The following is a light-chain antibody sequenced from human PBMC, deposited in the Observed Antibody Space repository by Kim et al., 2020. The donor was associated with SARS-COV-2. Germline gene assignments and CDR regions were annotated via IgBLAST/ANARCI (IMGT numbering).Light chain of an antibody. J-gene: IGLJ1*01. CDR3: SSYTSSSTV. CDR1: SSDVGGYNY. Sequence: PGQSITISCTGTSSDVGGYNYVSWYQQHPGKAPKLMIYDVSNRPSGVSNRFSGSKSGNTASLTISGLQAEDEAEYYCSSYTSSSTVFGTGTKVTVL. CDR2: DVS. V-gene: IGLV2-14*03.